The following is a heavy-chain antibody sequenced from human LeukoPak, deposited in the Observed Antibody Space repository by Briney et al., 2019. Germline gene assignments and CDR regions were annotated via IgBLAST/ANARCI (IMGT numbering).Heavy chain of an antibody. CDR2: FDPEDGET. J-gene: IGHJ4*02. D-gene: IGHD3-22*01. Sequence: ASVKVSCKVSGYTLTELSMHWVRQAPGKGLEWMGGFDPEDGETIYAQKSQGRVTMTEDTSTDTAYMELSSLRSEDTAVYYCATDGTYDSSGYSNSGWGQGTLVTVSS. CDR1: GYTLTELS. V-gene: IGHV1-24*01. CDR3: ATDGTYDSSGYSNSG.